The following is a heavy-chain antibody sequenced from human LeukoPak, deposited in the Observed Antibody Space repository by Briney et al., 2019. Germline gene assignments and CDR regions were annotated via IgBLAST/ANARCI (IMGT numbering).Heavy chain of an antibody. Sequence: ASVKVSCKASGYTFTGYYMHWVRQAPGQGLEWMGWINPNSGGTNYAQKFQGRVTMTRDTSISTAYMELSRLRSDDTAVYYCARSGVSSSPDIGPFFDYWGQGTLVTVSS. V-gene: IGHV1-2*02. D-gene: IGHD6-6*01. CDR1: GYTFTGYY. CDR3: ARSGVSSSPDIGPFFDY. J-gene: IGHJ4*02. CDR2: INPNSGGT.